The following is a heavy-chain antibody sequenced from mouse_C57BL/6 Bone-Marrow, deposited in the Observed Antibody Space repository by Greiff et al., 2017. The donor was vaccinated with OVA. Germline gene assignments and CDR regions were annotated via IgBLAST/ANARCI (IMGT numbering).Heavy chain of an antibody. CDR1: GYAFSSYW. D-gene: IGHD2-3*01. Sequence: VQLQQSGAELVKPGASVKISCKASGYAFSSYWMNWVKQRPGKGLEWIGQIYPGDGDTNYNGKFKGKATLTADKSSSTAYMQLSSLTSEDSAVYFCARRWLLRTYAMDYWGQGTSVTVSS. CDR3: ARRWLLRTYAMDY. J-gene: IGHJ4*01. CDR2: IYPGDGDT. V-gene: IGHV1-80*01.